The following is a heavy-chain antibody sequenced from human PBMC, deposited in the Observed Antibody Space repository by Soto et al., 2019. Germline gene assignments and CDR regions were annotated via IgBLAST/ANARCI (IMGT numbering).Heavy chain of an antibody. CDR1: GYKFTSYW. D-gene: IGHD6-13*01. CDR2: IHPSDSES. Sequence: PGESLKISCKTSGYKFTSYWIGWVRQVPGKGLEWMGIIHPSDSESTYSPSFQGQVTISADKSSTTAYLQWTSLKASDTAIYYCARDQGVAAAGITWFDPWGQGSLVTVSS. J-gene: IGHJ5*02. CDR3: ARDQGVAAAGITWFDP. V-gene: IGHV5-51*01.